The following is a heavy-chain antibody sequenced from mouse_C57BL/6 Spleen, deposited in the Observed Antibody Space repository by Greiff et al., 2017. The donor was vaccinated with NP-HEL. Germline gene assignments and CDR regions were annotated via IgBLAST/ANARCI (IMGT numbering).Heavy chain of an antibody. CDR1: GFTFSNYW. D-gene: IGHD2-3*01. CDR2: IRLKSDNYAT. J-gene: IGHJ4*01. Sequence: EVQGVESGGGLVQPGGSMKLSCVASGFTFSNYWMNWVRQSPEKGLEWVAQIRLKSDNYATHYAESVKGRFTISRDDSKSSVYLQMNNLRAEDTGIYYCTGRGLLHAMDYWGQGTSVTVSS. CDR3: TGRGLLHAMDY. V-gene: IGHV6-3*01.